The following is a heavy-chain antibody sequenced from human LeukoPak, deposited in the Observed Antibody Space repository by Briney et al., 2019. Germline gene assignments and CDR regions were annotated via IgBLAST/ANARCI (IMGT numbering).Heavy chain of an antibody. V-gene: IGHV1-2*02. J-gene: IGHJ6*03. Sequence: ASVKVSCKASGYTFTGYYMHWVRQAPGQGLEWMGWINPNSGGTNYAQKFQGRVTMTRDTSISTAYMELSRLRSDDTAVYYCARQWGGSYGAGVYYMDVWGKGTTVTVSS. CDR1: GYTFTGYY. CDR2: INPNSGGT. CDR3: ARQWGGSYGAGVYYMDV. D-gene: IGHD1-26*01.